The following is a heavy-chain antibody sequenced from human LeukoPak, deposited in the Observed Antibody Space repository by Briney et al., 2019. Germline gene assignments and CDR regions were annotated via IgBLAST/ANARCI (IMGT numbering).Heavy chain of an antibody. J-gene: IGHJ4*02. CDR1: GFTFSSYW. D-gene: IGHD4-17*01. V-gene: IGHV3-7*01. Sequence: PGGSLRLSCAASGFTFSSYWMSWVRQAPGKGLVWVANIKQDGSEKYYVDSVKGRFTISRDNAKNSLYLQMNSLRAEDTAVYYCASDGDYGEGNYCGQGTLVTVSS. CDR2: IKQDGSEK. CDR3: ASDGDYGEGNY.